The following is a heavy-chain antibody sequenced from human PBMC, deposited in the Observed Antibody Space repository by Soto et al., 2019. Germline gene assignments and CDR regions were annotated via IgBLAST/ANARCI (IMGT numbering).Heavy chain of an antibody. V-gene: IGHV1-2*02. D-gene: IGHD1-1*01. CDR2: INPNSGDT. J-gene: IGHJ6*02. CDR1: GYTFPVSY. Sequence: QVQLVQSGAEVKKPGASVKVSCETSGYTFPVSYTHWLRQAPGHGLEWMGWINPNSGDTNYAHKFEGRVTMTRDSSAGTAYMELSGLRSDDTAVYFCARESAGKTLYGMDVWGQGTTVTVSS. CDR3: ARESAGKTLYGMDV.